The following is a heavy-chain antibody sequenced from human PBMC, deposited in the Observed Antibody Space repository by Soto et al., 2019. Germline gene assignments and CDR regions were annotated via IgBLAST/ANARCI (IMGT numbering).Heavy chain of an antibody. J-gene: IGHJ3*02. CDR1: GFIFSPYG. CDR2: IRNDGSDK. Sequence: GGSLRLSCGASGFIFSPYGIHWVRQAPGKGLEWVALIRNDGSDKYYAESVTGRFTISRDNSKNTVYLQMNSLRAEDTALYFCARAPRMAPFDIWGQGTMVTVSS. CDR3: ARAPRMAPFDI. V-gene: IGHV3-33*01.